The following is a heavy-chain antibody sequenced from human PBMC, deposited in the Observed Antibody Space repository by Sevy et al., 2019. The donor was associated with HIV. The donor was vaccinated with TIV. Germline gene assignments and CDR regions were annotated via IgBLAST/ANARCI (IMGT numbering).Heavy chain of an antibody. CDR2: TYYRSKWYN. J-gene: IGHJ6*02. D-gene: IGHD3-10*01. Sequence: KQSQILSLTCAISGDSVSSNSAAWNWIRQSPSRGLEWLGRTYYRSKWYNDYAVSVKSRITINPDTSKNQFSLQLNSVTPEDTAVYYCARGDYFGSGISNYYYYGMDVWGQGTTVTVSS. CDR3: ARGDYFGSGISNYYYYGMDV. CDR1: GDSVSSNSAA. V-gene: IGHV6-1*01.